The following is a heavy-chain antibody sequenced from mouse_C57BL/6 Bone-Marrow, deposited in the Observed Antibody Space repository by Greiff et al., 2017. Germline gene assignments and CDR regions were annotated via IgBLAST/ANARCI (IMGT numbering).Heavy chain of an antibody. CDR1: GFTFSSYG. Sequence: EVKLMESGGDLVKPGGSLKLSCAASGFTFSSYGMSWVRQTPDKRLEWVATISSGGSYTYYPDSVKGRFTLSRDNAKNTLYLQMSSLKSEDTAMYYCARRDGYPFAYWGQGTLVTVSA. CDR2: ISSGGSYT. V-gene: IGHV5-6*02. D-gene: IGHD2-3*01. J-gene: IGHJ3*01. CDR3: ARRDGYPFAY.